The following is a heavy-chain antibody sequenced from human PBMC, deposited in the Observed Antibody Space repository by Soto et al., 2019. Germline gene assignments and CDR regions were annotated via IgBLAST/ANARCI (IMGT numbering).Heavy chain of an antibody. V-gene: IGHV1-18*01. CDR1: GYTFTSYG. Sequence: GASVKVSCKASGYTFTSYGISWVRQAPGQGLEWMGWISAYNGNTNYAQKLQGRVTMTTDTSTSTAYMELRSLRSDDTAVYYCARDFGYCSGGSCYPPYYYYYGMDVWGQGTTVTVSS. J-gene: IGHJ6*02. CDR2: ISAYNGNT. D-gene: IGHD2-15*01. CDR3: ARDFGYCSGGSCYPPYYYYYGMDV.